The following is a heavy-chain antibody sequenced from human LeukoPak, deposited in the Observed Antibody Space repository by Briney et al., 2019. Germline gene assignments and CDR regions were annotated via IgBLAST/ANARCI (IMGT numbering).Heavy chain of an antibody. CDR1: GFTFSSYA. CDR3: ARGSSANFYIYDY. CDR2: ISYDGSNK. J-gene: IGHJ4*02. V-gene: IGHV3-30-3*01. D-gene: IGHD1-7*01. Sequence: GGSLRLSCAASGFTFSSYAMHWVRQAPGKGLEWVAVISYDGSNKYYADSVKGRFTISRDNSKNTLYLQMNSLRAEDTAVYYCARGSSANFYIYDYWGQGTLVTVSS.